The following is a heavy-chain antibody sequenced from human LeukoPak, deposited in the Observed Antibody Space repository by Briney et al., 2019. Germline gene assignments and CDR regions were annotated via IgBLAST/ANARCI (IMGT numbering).Heavy chain of an antibody. Sequence: SETLSLACTVSGGSISSSSYYWGWIRQPPGKGLEWIGSIYYSGSTYYNPSLKSRVTISVDTSKNQFSLKLSSVTAADTAVYYCARARIALAGTDWYFDLWGRGTLVTVSS. CDR1: GGSISSSSYY. CDR2: IYYSGST. CDR3: ARARIALAGTDWYFDL. V-gene: IGHV4-39*07. J-gene: IGHJ2*01. D-gene: IGHD6-19*01.